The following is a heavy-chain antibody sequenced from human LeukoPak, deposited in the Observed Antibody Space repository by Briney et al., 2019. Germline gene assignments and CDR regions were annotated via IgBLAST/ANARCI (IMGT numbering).Heavy chain of an antibody. J-gene: IGHJ3*02. Sequence: PGGSLRLSCAASGFSFSNAWMSWVRQAPGKGLEWVGRVTSKTDGGTTDYAAPVKGRITITRDDSKNTLFLQMKSLKTEDTAVYYCTTGLRREMSWIPNDKLRDAFDIWGPGTMVTVSS. D-gene: IGHD3-16*02. CDR3: TTGLRREMSWIPNDKLRDAFDI. V-gene: IGHV3-15*01. CDR2: VTSKTDGGTT. CDR1: GFSFSNAW.